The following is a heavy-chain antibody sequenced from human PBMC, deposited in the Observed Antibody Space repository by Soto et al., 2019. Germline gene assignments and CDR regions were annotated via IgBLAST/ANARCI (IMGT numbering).Heavy chain of an antibody. D-gene: IGHD1-1*01. Sequence: SETLSLTCTVSGGSISSYYWSWIRQPPGKGLEWIGYIYYSGSTNYNPSLKSRVTISVDTSKNQFSLKLSSVTAADTAVYYCARSWNDPFYYMDVWGKGTTVTVSS. J-gene: IGHJ6*03. V-gene: IGHV4-59*01. CDR1: GGSISSYY. CDR3: ARSWNDPFYYMDV. CDR2: IYYSGST.